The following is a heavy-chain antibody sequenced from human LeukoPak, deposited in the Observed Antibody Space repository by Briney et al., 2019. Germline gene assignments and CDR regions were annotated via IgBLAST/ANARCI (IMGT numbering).Heavy chain of an antibody. CDR1: GFTFSNYP. V-gene: IGHV3-23*01. D-gene: IGHD6-19*01. CDR2: LDLSGVYT. Sequence: GGSLRLSCAASGFTFSNYPMSWVRQAPGKGLEWVATLDLSGVYTYYADSLKGRFTTSRDNSKNTLYLQLSGLRAEDTAVYYCAKVKSGSAWYFDYWGQGTLVTVSS. J-gene: IGHJ4*02. CDR3: AKVKSGSAWYFDY.